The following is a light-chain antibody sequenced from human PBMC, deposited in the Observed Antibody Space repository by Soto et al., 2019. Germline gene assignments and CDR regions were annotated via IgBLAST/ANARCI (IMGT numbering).Light chain of an antibody. CDR3: QQYHTTPNT. J-gene: IGKJ2*01. Sequence: DVVMTQSPDSLAVSLGERAAINCKSSQNLLFSSNNKNSLAWYQQKPGQPPKLLIYWASTRESGAPDRFSGSGSGRDFTLTISSLQAEDVAVYYCQQYHTTPNTFGQGTKVGIK. CDR1: QNLLFSSNNKNS. V-gene: IGKV4-1*01. CDR2: WAS.